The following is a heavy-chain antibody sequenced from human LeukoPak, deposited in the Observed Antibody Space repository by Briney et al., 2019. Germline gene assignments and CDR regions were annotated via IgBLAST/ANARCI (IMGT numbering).Heavy chain of an antibody. V-gene: IGHV3-53*01. CDR3: ARADGDYVSFDY. Sequence: GGSLRLSCAASGFTVSSNYMSWVRQAPGKGLEWASVIYSGGSTYYADSVKGRFTISRDNSKNTLYLQMNSLRAEDTAVYYCARADGDYVSFDYWGQGTLVTVSS. D-gene: IGHD4-17*01. CDR1: GFTVSSNY. J-gene: IGHJ4*02. CDR2: IYSGGST.